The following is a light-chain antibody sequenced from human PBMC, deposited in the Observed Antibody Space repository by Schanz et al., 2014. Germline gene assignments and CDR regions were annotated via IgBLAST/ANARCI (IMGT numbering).Light chain of an antibody. CDR2: KVT. J-gene: IGLJ1*01. V-gene: IGLV2-8*01. CDR3: CSYAGSNNFDV. Sequence: QSALTQPPSASGSPGQSVTISCTGTSSDVGGYNFVSWYQQIPGKAPKLMIYKVTQRPSGVPDRFSGSKSGNTASLTVSGLQADDEADYYCCSYAGSNNFDVFGTGTKLTVL. CDR1: SSDVGGYNF.